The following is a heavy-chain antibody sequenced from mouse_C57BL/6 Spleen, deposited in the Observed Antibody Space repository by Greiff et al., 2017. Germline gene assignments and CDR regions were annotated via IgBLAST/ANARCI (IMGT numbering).Heavy chain of an antibody. CDR2: IYPGDGDT. CDR3: ARSGYYGSSPYYFDY. J-gene: IGHJ2*01. D-gene: IGHD1-1*01. CDR1: GYAFSSSW. V-gene: IGHV1-82*01. Sequence: VMLVESGPELVKPGASVKISCKASGYAFSSSWMNWVKQRPGKGLEWIGRIYPGDGDTNYNGKFKGKATLTADKSSSTAYMQLSSLTSEDSAVYFCARSGYYGSSPYYFDYWGQGTTLTVSS.